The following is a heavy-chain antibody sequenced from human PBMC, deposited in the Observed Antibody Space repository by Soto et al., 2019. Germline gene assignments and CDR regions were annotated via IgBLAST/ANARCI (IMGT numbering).Heavy chain of an antibody. CDR1: GGSISSSSYY. V-gene: IGHV4-39*01. J-gene: IGHJ3*02. CDR2: IYYSGST. D-gene: IGHD1-26*01. Sequence: SETLSLTCTVSGGSISSSSYYWGWIRQPPGKGLEWIGSIYYSGSTYYNPSLKSRVTISVDTSKNQFSLKLSSVTAADTAVYYCARHQWELSDAFDIWGQGTMVTVSS. CDR3: ARHQWELSDAFDI.